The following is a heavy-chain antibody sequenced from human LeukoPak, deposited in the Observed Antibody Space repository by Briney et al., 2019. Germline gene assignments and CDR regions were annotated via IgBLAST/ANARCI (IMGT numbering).Heavy chain of an antibody. CDR2: IYYSGNT. CDR1: GGSISSGDSY. J-gene: IGHJ4*02. V-gene: IGHV4-30-4*01. D-gene: IGHD4-17*01. Sequence: PSETLSLTCTVSGGSISSGDSYWRWIRQPPGEGLEWIGYIYYSGNTYYNPSLKSRVTISVDTSKNQFSLKLSSVTAADTAVYYCARVDDYGVRSDVWGQGTLVTVSS. CDR3: ARVDDYGVRSDV.